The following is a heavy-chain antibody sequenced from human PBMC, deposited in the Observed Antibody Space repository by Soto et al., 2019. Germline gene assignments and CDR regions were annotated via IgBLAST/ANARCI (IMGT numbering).Heavy chain of an antibody. V-gene: IGHV1-18*01. D-gene: IGHD5-12*01. J-gene: IGHJ6*02. CDR2: ITTYNGKT. Sequence: QVQLVQSGSEMKNPGASVKVSCKASGYTFTNYAFSWVRQAPGQGLEWMGWITTYNGKTNYVQSFQGRVTMTTDTSTSTTYMELRSLRADDTAVYYCASDRSWFYSGGTWRVNEGNYGMDVWGQGTTVTVSS. CDR3: ASDRSWFYSGGTWRVNEGNYGMDV. CDR1: GYTFTNYA.